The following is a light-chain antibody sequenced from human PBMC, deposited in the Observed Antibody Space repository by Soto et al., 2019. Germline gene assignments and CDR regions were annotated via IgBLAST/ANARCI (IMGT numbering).Light chain of an antibody. Sequence: QSALTQPASVSGSPGQSITISCTGTSSDVGGYNYVSWYQQHPGEAPKLIISEVNNRPSGVSNRFSGSKSGNTASLTISGLQAEDEADYYCSSYRNANTFVFGGGTKLTVL. CDR3: SSYRNANTFV. CDR1: SSDVGGYNY. V-gene: IGLV2-14*01. J-gene: IGLJ2*01. CDR2: EVN.